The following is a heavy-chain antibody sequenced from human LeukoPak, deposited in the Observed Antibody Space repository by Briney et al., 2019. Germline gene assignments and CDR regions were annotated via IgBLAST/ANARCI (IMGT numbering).Heavy chain of an antibody. V-gene: IGHV4-59*01. CDR1: GGSISSYY. CDR2: IHYSGST. Sequence: SETLSLTCAVSGGSISSYYWSWIRQPPGRGLEWIGSIHYSGSTSYNSSLKSRVTMSIDTSKNQFSLKLSSVTPADTAVYYCARQVYSSSRSYYFEYWGQGILVTVSS. J-gene: IGHJ4*02. CDR3: ARQVYSSSRSYYFEY. D-gene: IGHD6-13*01.